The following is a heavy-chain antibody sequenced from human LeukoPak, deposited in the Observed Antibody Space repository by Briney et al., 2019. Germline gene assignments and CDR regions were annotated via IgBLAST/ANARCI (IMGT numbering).Heavy chain of an antibody. V-gene: IGHV1-69*13. D-gene: IGHD6-19*01. CDR2: IIPIFGTA. CDR1: GGTFSSYA. Sequence: SVKVSCKASGGTFSSYAISWVRQAPGQGLEWMGGIIPIFGTANYAQKFQGRVTITADESTSTAYMELRSLRSDDTAVYYCARQIIAVAGKNWFDPWGQGTLVTVSS. J-gene: IGHJ5*02. CDR3: ARQIIAVAGKNWFDP.